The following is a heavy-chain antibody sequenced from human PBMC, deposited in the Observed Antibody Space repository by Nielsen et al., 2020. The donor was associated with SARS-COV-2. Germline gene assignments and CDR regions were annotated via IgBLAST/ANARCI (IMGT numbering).Heavy chain of an antibody. CDR3: ASSLLWFGEFPDAFDI. J-gene: IGHJ3*02. V-gene: IGHV1-69*02. Sequence: SLKLSCNASVGTFSSYSISWVRQAPGQGLEWMGRIIPILGIANYAQKFQGRVTITADKSTSTAYMELSSLRSEDTAVYYCASSLLWFGEFPDAFDIWGQGTMVTVSS. D-gene: IGHD3-10*01. CDR2: IIPILGIA. CDR1: VGTFSSYS.